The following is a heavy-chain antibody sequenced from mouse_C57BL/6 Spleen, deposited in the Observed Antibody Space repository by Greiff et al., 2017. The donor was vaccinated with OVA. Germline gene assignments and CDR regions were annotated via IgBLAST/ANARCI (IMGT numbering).Heavy chain of an antibody. CDR3: VRDDSSGYRLDY. D-gene: IGHD3-2*02. J-gene: IGHJ3*01. Sequence: EVKVVESGGGLVQPKGSLKLSCAASGFSFNTYAMNWVRQAPGKGLEWVARIRSKSNNYATYYADSVKDRFTISRDDSESMLYLQMNNLKTEDTAMYYCVRDDSSGYRLDYWGQGTLVTVSA. CDR1: GFSFNTYA. CDR2: IRSKSNNYAT. V-gene: IGHV10-1*01.